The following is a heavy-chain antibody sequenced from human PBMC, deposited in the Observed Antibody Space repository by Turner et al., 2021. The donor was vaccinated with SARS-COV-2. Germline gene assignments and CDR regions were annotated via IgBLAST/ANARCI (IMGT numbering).Heavy chain of an antibody. Sequence: QVQLVESGGGVVQPGRSLGLSCAASGFTLGSYGMHWVRQAPGKGLEWVAVISYDGSNKYYADSVKGRFTISRDNSKNTLYLQMNSLRAEDTAVYYCAKGASQHFDYWGQGTLVTVSS. CDR2: ISYDGSNK. V-gene: IGHV3-30*18. J-gene: IGHJ4*02. D-gene: IGHD5-18*01. CDR1: GFTLGSYG. CDR3: AKGASQHFDY.